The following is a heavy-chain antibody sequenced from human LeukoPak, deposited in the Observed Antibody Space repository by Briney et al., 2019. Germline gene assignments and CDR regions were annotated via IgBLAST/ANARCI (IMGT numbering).Heavy chain of an antibody. V-gene: IGHV3-33*06. D-gene: IGHD5-12*01. CDR1: GFTFSIYG. CDR3: GKDLTVRGAYGPFDY. J-gene: IGHJ4*02. Sequence: GGSLRLSCVASGFTFSIYGMHWVRQAPGKGLEWVAVTWYDGSNKKHADSVKGRFTISRDNSKNTLHLQMNSLRAEDTAVYYCGKDLTVRGAYGPFDYWGQGTLVTVSS. CDR2: TWYDGSNK.